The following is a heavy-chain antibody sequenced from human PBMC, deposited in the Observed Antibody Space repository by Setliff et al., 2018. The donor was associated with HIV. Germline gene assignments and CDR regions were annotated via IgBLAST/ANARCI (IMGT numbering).Heavy chain of an antibody. D-gene: IGHD1-1*01. Sequence: PSETLSLTCSVSGDSISSESSFWSWVRQYPGKGLELIGYISHSGNTYYTPSLESRITLSVDTSKNQFSLKVNSVTAADTAVYYCARLEDQLGPGRFAPWGQGTLVTVSS. CDR3: ARLEDQLGPGRFAP. CDR1: GDSISSESSF. CDR2: ISHSGNT. J-gene: IGHJ5*02. V-gene: IGHV4-31*03.